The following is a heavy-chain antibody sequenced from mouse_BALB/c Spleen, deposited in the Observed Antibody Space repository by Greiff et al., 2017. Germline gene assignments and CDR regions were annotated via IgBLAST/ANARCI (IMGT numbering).Heavy chain of an antibody. CDR2: ISSGGSYT. CDR1: GFTFSSYG. Sequence: EVKLMESGGDLVKPGGSLKLSCAASGFTFSSYGMSWVRQTPDKRLEWVATISSGGSYTYYPASVKGRFTISRDNAKNTLYLQMSSLKSEDTAMYYCARQGGYVSEDAMDYWGQGTSVTVSS. V-gene: IGHV5-6*01. J-gene: IGHJ4*01. D-gene: IGHD3-2*02. CDR3: ARQGGYVSEDAMDY.